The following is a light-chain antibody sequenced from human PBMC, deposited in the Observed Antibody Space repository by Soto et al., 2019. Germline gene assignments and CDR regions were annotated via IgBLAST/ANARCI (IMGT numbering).Light chain of an antibody. J-gene: IGKJ4*01. CDR2: DAS. V-gene: IGKV3-11*01. Sequence: IVFTQCPATLSLSPAGRATLSCRASQSVSSYLAWYQQKPGHAPRLLIYDASNRATGIPARFSGSGSGTDFTLTISSLEPEDFAVYYCQQRSNWPLTFGGGTKVDIK. CDR3: QQRSNWPLT. CDR1: QSVSSY.